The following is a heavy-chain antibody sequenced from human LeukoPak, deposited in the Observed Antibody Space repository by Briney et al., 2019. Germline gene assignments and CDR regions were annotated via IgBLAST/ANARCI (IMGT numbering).Heavy chain of an antibody. Sequence: PSESLSLTCAVHGGSFSGYYWSWIRQPPGKGLEWIGEINHSGSTNYNPSLKSRVTISVDTSKNQFSLKLSSVTAADTAVYYCARVPYCGGDCYSPLFDYWGQGTLVTVSS. CDR3: ARVPYCGGDCYSPLFDY. CDR1: GGSFSGYY. V-gene: IGHV4-34*01. CDR2: INHSGST. J-gene: IGHJ4*02. D-gene: IGHD2-21*02.